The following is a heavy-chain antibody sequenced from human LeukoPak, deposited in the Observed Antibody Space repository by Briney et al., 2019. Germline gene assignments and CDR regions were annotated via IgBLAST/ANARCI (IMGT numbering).Heavy chain of an antibody. V-gene: IGHV1-18*01. CDR3: ARLHCSSTSCPYNWFDP. D-gene: IGHD2-2*01. J-gene: IGHJ5*02. CDR2: ISAYNGNT. Sequence: ASVKVSCKASGYTFTSYGISWVRQAPGQVLEWMGWISAYNGNTNYAQKLQGRVTMTTDTSTSTAYMELRSLRSDDTAVYYCARLHCSSTSCPYNWFDPWGQGTLVTVSS. CDR1: GYTFTSYG.